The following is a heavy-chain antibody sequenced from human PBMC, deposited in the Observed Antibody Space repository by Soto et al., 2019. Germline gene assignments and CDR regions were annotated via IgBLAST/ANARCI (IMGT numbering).Heavy chain of an antibody. CDR2: ISHSGST. V-gene: IGHV4-4*02. J-gene: IGHJ4*02. D-gene: IGHD3-3*02. Sequence: PSETLSLTCDVSGGSINSNHWWNWVRQPPEKGLEWIGQISHSGSTTYNPSLTSRVTISVDKSKNHFSLKLTSVTAADTAVYYCAARHFWSRPWTDRRLDYWGQGTLVTVSS. CDR1: GGSINSNHW. CDR3: AARHFWSRPWTDRRLDY.